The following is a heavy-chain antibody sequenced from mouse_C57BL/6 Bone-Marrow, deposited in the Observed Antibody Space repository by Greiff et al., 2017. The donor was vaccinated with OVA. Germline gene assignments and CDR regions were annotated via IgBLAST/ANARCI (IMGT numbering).Heavy chain of an antibody. CDR2: IHPNSGST. V-gene: IGHV1-64*01. CDR3: ARGAYGYYGSSSWYFDV. CDR1: GYTFTSYW. D-gene: IGHD1-1*01. Sequence: QVQLQQPGAELVKPGASVKLSCKASGYTFTSYWMHWVKQRPGQGLEWIGMIHPNSGSTNYNEKFKSKATLTVDKSSSTAYMQLSSLTSEDSAVYYCARGAYGYYGSSSWYFDVWGTGTTVTVSS. J-gene: IGHJ1*03.